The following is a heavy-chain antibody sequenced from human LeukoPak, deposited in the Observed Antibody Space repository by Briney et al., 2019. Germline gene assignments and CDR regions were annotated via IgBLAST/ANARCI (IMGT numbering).Heavy chain of an antibody. D-gene: IGHD5-18*01. CDR3: ARGATAMVPGGMDV. V-gene: IGHV3-53*01. Sequence: QSGGSLRLSCAASGFTVSSNYMSWVRQAPGKGLEWVSVIYSGGSTYYADSVKGRFTISRDNSKNTLYLQMNSLRAEDTAVYYCARGATAMVPGGMDVWGQGTTVTVSS. J-gene: IGHJ6*02. CDR1: GFTVSSNY. CDR2: IYSGGST.